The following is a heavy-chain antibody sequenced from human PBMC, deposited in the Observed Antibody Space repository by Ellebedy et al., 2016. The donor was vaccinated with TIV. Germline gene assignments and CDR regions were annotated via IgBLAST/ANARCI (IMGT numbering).Heavy chain of an antibody. V-gene: IGHV1-3*01. J-gene: IGHJ4*02. CDR2: INAGNGNT. CDR1: GYTFTSYA. CDR3: ARNIFAGHFDY. Sequence: ASVKVSXKASGYTFTSYAMHWVRQAPGQRLEWMGWINAGNGNTKYSQKFQGRVTITRDTSASTAYMELSSLRSEDTAVYYCARNIFAGHFDYWGQGTLVTVSS.